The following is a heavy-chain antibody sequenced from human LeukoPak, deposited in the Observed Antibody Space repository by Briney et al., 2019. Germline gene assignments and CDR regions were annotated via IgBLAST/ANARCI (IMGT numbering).Heavy chain of an antibody. CDR3: ARFGPGGYTIDY. J-gene: IGHJ4*02. D-gene: IGHD5-24*01. Sequence: GASVKVSCKASGGTFSSYAISWVRQAPGQGLEWMGGIIPIFGTANYAQKFQGRVTITADESTSTAYMELSSLRSEDTAVYYCARFGPGGYTIDYWGQGTLVTVSS. CDR1: GGTFSSYA. CDR2: IIPIFGTA. V-gene: IGHV1-69*13.